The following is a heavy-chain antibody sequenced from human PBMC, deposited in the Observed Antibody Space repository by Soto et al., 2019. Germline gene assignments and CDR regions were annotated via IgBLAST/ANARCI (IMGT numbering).Heavy chain of an antibody. Sequence: QVQLVQSGAEVKKPGASVKVSCKASGYTFTGYYMHWVRQAPGQGLEWMGWINPNSGGTNYAQKFQGWVTMTRDTSISTAYMELSRLRSDETAVYYCARMRKGVAEDSGGYYYYYYGMDVWGQGTTVTVS. D-gene: IGHD6-19*01. J-gene: IGHJ6*02. CDR1: GYTFTGYY. CDR3: ARMRKGVAEDSGGYYYYYYGMDV. V-gene: IGHV1-2*04. CDR2: INPNSGGT.